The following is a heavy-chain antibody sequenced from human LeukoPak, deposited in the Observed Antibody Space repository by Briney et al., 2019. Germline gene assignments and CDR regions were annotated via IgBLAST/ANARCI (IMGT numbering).Heavy chain of an antibody. CDR2: ISPSTGVT. J-gene: IGHJ4*02. CDR1: GYTFTDYY. D-gene: IGHD6-13*01. CDR3: ASPRYGREYYFDY. Sequence: ASVRVSCKACGYTFTDYYFHWVGQAPGQGLEWMGWISPSTGVTNYAQTFQGRVTMTRDTSLNTAYLDLRTLRSDDTAMYYCASPRYGREYYFDYWGQGTLVTVSS. V-gene: IGHV1-2*02.